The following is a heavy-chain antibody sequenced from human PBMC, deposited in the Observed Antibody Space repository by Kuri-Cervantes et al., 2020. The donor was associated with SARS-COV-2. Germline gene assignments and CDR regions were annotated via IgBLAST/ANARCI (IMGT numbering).Heavy chain of an antibody. CDR1: GGTFSSYA. CDR2: IIPILGTA. V-gene: IGHV1-69*04. J-gene: IGHJ3*02. D-gene: IGHD5-18*01. CDR3: ASRRGYSYGIAVGDAFDI. Sequence: SVKVSCKASGGTFSSYAISWVRQAPGQGLEWMGRIIPILGTANYAQKFQGRVTITADKSTSTAYMELSSLRSEDTAVYYCASRRGYSYGIAVGDAFDIWGQGTMVTVS.